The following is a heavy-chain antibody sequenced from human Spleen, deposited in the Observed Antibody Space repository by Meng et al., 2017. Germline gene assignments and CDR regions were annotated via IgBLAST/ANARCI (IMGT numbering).Heavy chain of an antibody. J-gene: IGHJ5*01. CDR2: IGASGGSK. CDR3: AKIGGFNS. CDR1: GFTFSNYA. Sequence: EVQLVESGGGLVQPGGSLGLDCAASGFTFSNYAMSWVRQAPGRGLEWVAGIGASGGSKYYADSVKGRFTISRDNSKYTLYLQMNSLRVEDTAVYYCAKIGGFNSWGQGTLVTVSS. V-gene: IGHV3-23*04. D-gene: IGHD2-15*01.